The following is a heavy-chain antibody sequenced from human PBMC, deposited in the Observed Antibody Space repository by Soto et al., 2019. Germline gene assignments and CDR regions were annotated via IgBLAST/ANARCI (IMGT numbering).Heavy chain of an antibody. CDR3: ARGGGNGMDV. CDR2: TSYRSKWDH. V-gene: IGHV6-1*01. D-gene: IGHD3-3*01. Sequence: QTLSLTCAISGDSVSSNSAAWNWIRQSPSRGLEWLGRTSYRSKWDHDYAVSVKSRININADTSKNQFALQLNSVTPEDTAVYYCARGGGNGMDVWGQGTTVTVSS. J-gene: IGHJ6*02. CDR1: GDSVSSNSAA.